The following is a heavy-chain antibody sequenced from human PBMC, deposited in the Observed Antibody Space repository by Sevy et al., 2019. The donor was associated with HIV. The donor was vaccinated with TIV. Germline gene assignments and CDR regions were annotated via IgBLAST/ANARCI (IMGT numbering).Heavy chain of an antibody. Sequence: GGSLRLSCAASGFMFSSYEMNWVRQAPGKGLEWILYISSSSSTIYYGDSVKGRFTISRDNAKNSLYLQMNSLRTDDTAVYYCARDLPPSATTVAHFDYWGPGTLVTVSS. CDR2: ISSSSSTI. D-gene: IGHD4-17*01. V-gene: IGHV3-48*03. CDR3: ARDLPPSATTVAHFDY. CDR1: GFMFSSYE. J-gene: IGHJ4*02.